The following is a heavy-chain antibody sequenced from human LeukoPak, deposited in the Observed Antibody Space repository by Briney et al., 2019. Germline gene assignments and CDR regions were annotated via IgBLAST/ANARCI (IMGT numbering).Heavy chain of an antibody. CDR2: INHSGST. CDR3: ARGYYGSGSYIDY. CDR1: AGSFSGYY. V-gene: IGHV4-34*01. J-gene: IGHJ4*02. Sequence: SETLSLTCAVYAGSFSGYYWSWIRQPPGKGLEWIGEINHSGSTNYNPSLKSRVTISVDTSKNQFSLKLSSVTAADTAVYYCARGYYGSGSYIDYWGQGTLVTVSS. D-gene: IGHD3-10*01.